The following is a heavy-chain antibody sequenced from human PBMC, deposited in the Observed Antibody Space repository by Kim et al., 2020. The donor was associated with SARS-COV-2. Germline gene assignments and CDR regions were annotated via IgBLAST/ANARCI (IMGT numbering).Heavy chain of an antibody. D-gene: IGHD3-10*01. J-gene: IGHJ4*01. V-gene: IGHV3-30*18. CDR2: ISYDGSNK. CDR3: AKDRGLLWFGEPFDY. CDR1: GFTFSSYG. Sequence: GGSLRLSCAASGFTFSSYGMHWVRQAPGKGLEWVAVISYDGSNKYYADSVKGRFTISRDNSKNTLYLQMNSLRAEDTAVYYCAKDRGLLWFGEPFDYWG.